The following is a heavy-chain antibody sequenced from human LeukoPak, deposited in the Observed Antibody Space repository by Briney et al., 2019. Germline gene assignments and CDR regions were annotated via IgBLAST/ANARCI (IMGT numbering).Heavy chain of an antibody. J-gene: IGHJ5*02. Sequence: SQTLSLTRAISGDSVSSNSAAWNWIRQSPSRGLEWLGRTYYRSKWYNDYAVSVKSRITINPDTSKNQFSLKLSSVTAADTAFYYCARDLDYKGPFDPWGQGTLVTVSS. V-gene: IGHV6-1*01. D-gene: IGHD4-11*01. CDR1: GDSVSSNSAA. CDR2: TYYRSKWYN. CDR3: ARDLDYKGPFDP.